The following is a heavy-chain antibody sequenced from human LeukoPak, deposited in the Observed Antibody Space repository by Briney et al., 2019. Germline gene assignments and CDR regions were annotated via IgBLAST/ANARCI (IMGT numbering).Heavy chain of an antibody. V-gene: IGHV4-34*01. CDR3: ARAAGSGLIDY. J-gene: IGHJ4*02. CDR2: INQSGST. CDR1: SGSFSNYY. Sequence: SETLSLTCAVYSGSFSNYYWSWIRQPPGKGLEWIGGINQSGSTNYNPSLKSRVTIPLDTSKNQFSLNLNSVTAADTALYFCARAAGSGLIDYWGQGILVIVSS. D-gene: IGHD6-19*01.